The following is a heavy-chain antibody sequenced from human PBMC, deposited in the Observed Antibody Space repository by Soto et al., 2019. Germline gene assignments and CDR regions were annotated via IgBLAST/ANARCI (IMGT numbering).Heavy chain of an antibody. Sequence: GGSLRLSCAASGFTFSYYVMHWVRQAPGKGLEWVAVIWYRGRDIFYADSVKGRFTISRDNSKNTLYLQLNSLRAEDTAVYYCARDQGGQSGNFIFDNWGQGTLVTVS. V-gene: IGHV3-33*01. CDR2: IWYRGRDI. CDR1: GFTFSYYV. D-gene: IGHD1-26*01. J-gene: IGHJ4*02. CDR3: ARDQGGQSGNFIFDN.